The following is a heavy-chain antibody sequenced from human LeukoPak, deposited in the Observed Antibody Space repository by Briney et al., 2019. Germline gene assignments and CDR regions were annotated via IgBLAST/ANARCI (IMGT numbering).Heavy chain of an antibody. CDR3: ARDRLQYEGTFDY. CDR2: ISSSSSYI. D-gene: IGHD4-11*01. CDR1: GFTFSNYS. Sequence: GGSLRLSCAASGFTFSNYSMNWVRQAPGKGLDWVSSISSSSSYIYYADSVKVRFTISRDIAKNSLYLQMNSLTAEDTAVYYCARDRLQYEGTFDYWGQGTLVTVSS. V-gene: IGHV3-21*01. J-gene: IGHJ4*02.